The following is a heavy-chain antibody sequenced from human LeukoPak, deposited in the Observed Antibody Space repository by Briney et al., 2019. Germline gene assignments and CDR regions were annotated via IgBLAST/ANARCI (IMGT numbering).Heavy chain of an antibody. V-gene: IGHV4-59*01. J-gene: IGHJ4*02. D-gene: IGHD1-20*01. Sequence: SETLSLTCTVSGGSISSYYWSWIRQPPGKGLEWIGYIYYRGSTNYNPSLKSRVTISVDTSKNQFSLKLSSVTAADTAVYYCARANWNVGVLFDYWGQGTLVTVSS. CDR3: ARANWNVGVLFDY. CDR2: IYYRGST. CDR1: GGSISSYY.